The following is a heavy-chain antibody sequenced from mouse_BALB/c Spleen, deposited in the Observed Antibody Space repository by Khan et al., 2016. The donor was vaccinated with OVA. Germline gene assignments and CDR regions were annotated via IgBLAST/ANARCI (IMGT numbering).Heavy chain of an antibody. J-gene: IGHJ3*01. V-gene: IGHV1S137*01. CDR2: ISTYYGDA. Sequence: VQLQQSGAELVRPGVSMKISCKGSGYTFTDFTMHWVKQSHAMSLEWIGVISTYYGDATYNQKFKDKATMTVDKSSSTAYMELARLTSEDSAIYDGTRGGGANRFAYWGQGTLVTVSA. CDR3: TRGGGANRFAY. CDR1: GYTFTDFT.